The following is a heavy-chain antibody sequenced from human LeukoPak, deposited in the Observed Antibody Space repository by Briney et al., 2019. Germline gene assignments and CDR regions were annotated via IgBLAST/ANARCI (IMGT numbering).Heavy chain of an antibody. CDR1: GYTFTSYG. V-gene: IGHV1-18*01. J-gene: IGHJ3*02. Sequence: GASVKVSCMASGYTFTSYGISWVRQAPGQGLEWMGWISAYNGNTNYAQKLQGRVTMTTDTSTSTAYMELRSLRSDDTAVYYCAKTWYSSSWYRRFSVAFDIWGQGTMVTVSS. CDR2: ISAYNGNT. D-gene: IGHD6-13*01. CDR3: AKTWYSSSWYRRFSVAFDI.